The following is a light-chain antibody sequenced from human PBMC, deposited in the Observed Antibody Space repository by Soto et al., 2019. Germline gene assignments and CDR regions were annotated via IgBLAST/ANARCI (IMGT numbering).Light chain of an antibody. CDR1: QSVSSN. Sequence: EIGMTQSPATLSVSPGERATLSCRASQSVSSNLAWYQQKPGQAPRLLIYGASTRATGIPARFSGSGSGTEFTRTISSLQSEDFAVYYCQQYNNGPRTFGVGTKVEIK. CDR2: GAS. CDR3: QQYNNGPRT. J-gene: IGKJ4*01. V-gene: IGKV3-15*01.